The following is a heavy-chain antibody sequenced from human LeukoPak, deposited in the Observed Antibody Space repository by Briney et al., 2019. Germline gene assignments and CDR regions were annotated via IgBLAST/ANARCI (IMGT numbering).Heavy chain of an antibody. V-gene: IGHV4-59*01. Sequence: SETLSLTCTVSGGSISSYYWSWIRQPPGKGLEWIGYFYHSGSTNYNPSLKSRGTISGDTSKNQFSLKLRSVTAADTAVYYCTFNLGSGSYAFDIWGQGTMVTVSS. CDR2: FYHSGST. J-gene: IGHJ3*02. CDR1: GGSISSYY. D-gene: IGHD3-10*01. CDR3: TFNLGSGSYAFDI.